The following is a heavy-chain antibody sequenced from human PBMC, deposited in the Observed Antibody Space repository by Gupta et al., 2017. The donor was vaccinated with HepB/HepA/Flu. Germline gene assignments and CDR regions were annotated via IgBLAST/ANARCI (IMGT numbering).Heavy chain of an antibody. CDR2: INQSGTT. D-gene: IGHD5-24*01. CDR3: SREERRDGVNFRREYYLYYYGMDV. V-gene: IGHV4-39*07. Sequence: QVQLPPWGAGLLEPAETLSLTRTGCGGSISSSSYQRGWIRQPPGKGLEWIGEINQSGTTNYNPSLKSRVSISLDTAKNQFSLKLTSVTAADTAVYFCSREERRDGVNFRREYYLYYYGMDVWGQGSTVTVSS. J-gene: IGHJ6*02. CDR1: GGSISSSSYQ.